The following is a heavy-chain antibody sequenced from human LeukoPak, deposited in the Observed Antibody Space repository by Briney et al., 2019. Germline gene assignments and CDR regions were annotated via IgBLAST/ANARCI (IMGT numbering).Heavy chain of an antibody. Sequence: GGSLRLSCAASGYTFSNYAMSWVRQAPGKGLEWVSAISGSGGDTFYTDSVKGRFTISRDNSKNTLYLQMKGLRVEDTALYYCAKVSDHAYYSGSGSYCEFDYWGQGSLVTVSS. CDR3: AKVSDHAYYSGSGSYCEFDY. CDR1: GYTFSNYA. CDR2: ISGSGGDT. D-gene: IGHD3-10*01. V-gene: IGHV3-23*01. J-gene: IGHJ4*02.